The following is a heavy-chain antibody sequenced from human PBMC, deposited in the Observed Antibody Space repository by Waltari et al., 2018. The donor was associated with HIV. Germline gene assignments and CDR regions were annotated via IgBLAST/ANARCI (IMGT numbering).Heavy chain of an antibody. CDR1: GFTFSSHW. V-gene: IGHV3-7*04. CDR3: ARGGFYGSGSKVN. Sequence: EVQLVESGGGLVQPGGSLRLSCAASGFTFSSHWMSWVRQAPGKGLEWVANIKQDGSEKYYVDSVNGRFTISRDNAENSLYLQINSLRAEDTAVYYCARGGFYGSGSKVNWGQGTLVTVSS. J-gene: IGHJ4*02. CDR2: IKQDGSEK. D-gene: IGHD3-10*01.